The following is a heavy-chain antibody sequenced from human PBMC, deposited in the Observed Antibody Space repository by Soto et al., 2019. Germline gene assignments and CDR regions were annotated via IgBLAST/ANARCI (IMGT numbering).Heavy chain of an antibody. J-gene: IGHJ4*02. D-gene: IGHD6-13*01. CDR2: IYYSGST. CDR1: GCSISSYY. CDR3: ARDWAAAGPFDY. Sequence: PSETLSLTCTVSGCSISSYYWSWIRQPPGKGLEWIGYIYYSGSTNYNPSLKSRVTMTRDTSIGTAYMELSRLRSDDTAVYYCARDWAAAGPFDYWGQGTLVTVSS. V-gene: IGHV4-59*01.